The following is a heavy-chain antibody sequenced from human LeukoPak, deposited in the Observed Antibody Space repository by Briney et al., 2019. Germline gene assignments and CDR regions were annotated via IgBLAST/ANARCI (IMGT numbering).Heavy chain of an antibody. V-gene: IGHV4-39*07. J-gene: IGHJ4*02. Sequence: PSETLSLTCTVSGGSISSSGYYWGWIRQPPGKGLEWIGSIYYSGSTYYNPSLKSRVTISVDTSKNQFSLKLSSVTAADTAVYYCARERITMVRGGFDYWGQGTLVTVSS. CDR2: IYYSGST. D-gene: IGHD3-10*01. CDR1: GGSISSSGYY. CDR3: ARERITMVRGGFDY.